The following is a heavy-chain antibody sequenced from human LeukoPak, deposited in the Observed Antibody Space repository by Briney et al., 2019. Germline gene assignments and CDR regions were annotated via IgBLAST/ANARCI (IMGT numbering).Heavy chain of an antibody. CDR2: ISWNGNSM. CDR3: AKKLGGSYALFD. J-gene: IGHJ4*02. V-gene: IGHV3-9*01. CDR1: GFTFDDYA. D-gene: IGHD1-26*01. Sequence: GRSLRLSCAASGFTFDDYAMHWVRRAPGKGLEWVSGISWNGNSMGYADSVKGRFTISRDNAKNSLYLQMNSLRAEDTALYYCAKKLGGSYALFDWGQGTLVTVSS.